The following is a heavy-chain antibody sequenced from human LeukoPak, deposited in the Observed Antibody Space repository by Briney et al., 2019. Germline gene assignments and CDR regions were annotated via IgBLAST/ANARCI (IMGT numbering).Heavy chain of an antibody. CDR2: IDWDDDK. CDR1: GFSLSTSGMC. V-gene: IGHV2-70*01. J-gene: IGHJ4*02. Sequence: SGPALVKPTQTLTLTCTFSGFSLSTSGMCVSWIRQPQVKALEWLALIDWDDDKYYSTSLKTRLTISKDTSKNQVVLTMTNMDPVDTATYYCARVPYSSSWYSFDYWGQGTLVTVSS. CDR3: ARVPYSSSWYSFDY. D-gene: IGHD6-13*01.